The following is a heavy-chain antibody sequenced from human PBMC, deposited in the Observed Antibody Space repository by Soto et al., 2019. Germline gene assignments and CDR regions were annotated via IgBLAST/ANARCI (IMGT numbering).Heavy chain of an antibody. Sequence: PGGSLRLSCAASGFTFSSYAMSWVRQAPGKGLEWVSAISGSGGSTYYADSVKGRFTISRDNSKNTLHLQMNSLRAEDTAVYYCAKDKEYISSWYYFDFWGQGTLVTVSS. V-gene: IGHV3-23*01. CDR3: AKDKEYISSWYYFDF. CDR1: GFTFSSYA. J-gene: IGHJ4*02. D-gene: IGHD6-13*01. CDR2: ISGSGGST.